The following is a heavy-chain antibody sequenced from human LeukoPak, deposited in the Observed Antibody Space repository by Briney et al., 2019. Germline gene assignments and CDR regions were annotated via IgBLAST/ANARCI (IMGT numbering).Heavy chain of an antibody. CDR2: IYYNGIT. V-gene: IGHV4-61*08. D-gene: IGHD1-26*01. J-gene: IGHJ5*02. CDR1: GGSVSSGDYY. Sequence: SETLSLTCTVSGGSVSSGDYYWSWIRQPPGKGLEWIGYIYYNGITNYYPSLKSRVTISVDTSKNQFSLRLSSMTAADTAVYYCARSPQLYSGSYHNDLWGQGTLVTVSS. CDR3: ARSPQLYSGSYHNDL.